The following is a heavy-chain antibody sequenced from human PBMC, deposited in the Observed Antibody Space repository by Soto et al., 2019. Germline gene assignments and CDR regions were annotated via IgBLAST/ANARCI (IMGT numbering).Heavy chain of an antibody. D-gene: IGHD3-16*01. Sequence: QVQLVESGGGVVQPGRSLRLSCAASGFTFSSYGMHWVRQAPGKGLEWVAVISYDGSNKYYADSVKGRFTSSRDNSKNTLYLQMNSLRAEDTAVYYCAKDGGRWQQGDYWGQGTLVTVSS. CDR2: ISYDGSNK. CDR3: AKDGGRWQQGDY. CDR1: GFTFSSYG. J-gene: IGHJ4*02. V-gene: IGHV3-30*18.